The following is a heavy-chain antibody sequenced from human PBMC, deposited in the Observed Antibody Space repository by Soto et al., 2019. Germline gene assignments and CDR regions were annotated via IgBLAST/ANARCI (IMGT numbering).Heavy chain of an antibody. J-gene: IGHJ5*02. Sequence: SVKVSCKASGWTFSSYAISWVRQAPGQGLEWMGGIIPIFGTANYAQKFQGRVTITADESTSTAYMELSSLRSEDTAVYYCARSPVGYSYGPRFEPWGQGTLVSVSS. CDR2: IIPIFGTA. CDR3: ARSPVGYSYGPRFEP. V-gene: IGHV1-69*13. D-gene: IGHD5-18*01. CDR1: GWTFSSYA.